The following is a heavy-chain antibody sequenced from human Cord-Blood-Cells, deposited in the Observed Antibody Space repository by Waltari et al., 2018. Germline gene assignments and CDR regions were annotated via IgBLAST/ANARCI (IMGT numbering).Heavy chain of an antibody. Sequence: QVQLVQSGAEVKKPGASVKVSCKASGYTFTSYAMHWVRQAPGQRLEWMGWINAGNGNTKYSQKFQGRVTITRDTSESTAYMELSSLRSEDTAVYYCAREAGPYSGSYYFDYWGQGTLVTVSS. CDR3: AREAGPYSGSYYFDY. CDR2: INAGNGNT. CDR1: GYTFTSYA. V-gene: IGHV1-3*01. J-gene: IGHJ4*02. D-gene: IGHD1-26*01.